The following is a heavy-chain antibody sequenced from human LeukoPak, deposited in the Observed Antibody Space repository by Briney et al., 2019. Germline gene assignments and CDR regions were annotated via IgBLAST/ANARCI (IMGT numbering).Heavy chain of an antibody. CDR3: TKWSGFGDD. Sequence: GGSLRLSCAASGFTFSSNSMTWVRQTPGKGLEWVSCISGSGESTFYADSVKGRFTNSRDNSRNTLYLPMSSLRPEDTAVYYCTKWSGFGDDWGQGTLVTVSS. CDR1: GFTFSSNS. J-gene: IGHJ4*02. V-gene: IGHV3-23*01. D-gene: IGHD3-10*01. CDR2: ISGSGEST.